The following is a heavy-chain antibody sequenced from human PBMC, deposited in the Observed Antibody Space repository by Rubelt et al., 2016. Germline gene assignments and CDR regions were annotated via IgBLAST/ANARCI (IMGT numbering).Heavy chain of an antibody. D-gene: IGHD6-13*01. CDR2: FNISGST. CDR3: ARVTTPAAAGTGRYYFDY. CDR1: GGSFSGYY. V-gene: IGHV4-34*01. J-gene: IGHJ4*02. Sequence: QVQLQQWGAGLLKPSETLSLTCAVYGGSFSGYYWSWIRQPPGKGLEWFGEFNISGSTNNNRSLKIRVTISVDTSKNQFSLKLSSVTAADTAVYYCARVTTPAAAGTGRYYFDYWGQGTLVTVSS.